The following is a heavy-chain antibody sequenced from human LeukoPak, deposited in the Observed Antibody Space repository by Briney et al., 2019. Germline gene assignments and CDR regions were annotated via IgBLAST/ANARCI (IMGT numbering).Heavy chain of an antibody. CDR3: ARGRKGGSAL. D-gene: IGHD3-10*01. V-gene: IGHV4-59*01. Sequence: SETLSLTCTVSGGSISSYYWSWIRQPPGKGLEWIGHVFYTGSSNYNPSLKTRVTISLDRSNNHFSLRLTSVTAADTAVYYCARGRKGGSALWGQGTLVTVSS. CDR1: GGSISSYY. J-gene: IGHJ4*02. CDR2: VFYTGSS.